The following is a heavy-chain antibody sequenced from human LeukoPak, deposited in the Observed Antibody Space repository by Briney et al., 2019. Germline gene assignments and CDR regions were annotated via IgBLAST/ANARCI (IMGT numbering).Heavy chain of an antibody. J-gene: IGHJ3*02. CDR3: ARMYRGAFDI. CDR1: GFTFSSYW. D-gene: IGHD1-14*01. Sequence: GGSLRLSCAASGFTFSSYWMSWVRQTSGKWLEWVAHIKQDGSEKYFVDSVKGRFTISRDNAKTSLYLQMNSLRAEDTAVYYCARMYRGAFDIWGQGTMVTVSS. CDR2: IKQDGSEK. V-gene: IGHV3-7*01.